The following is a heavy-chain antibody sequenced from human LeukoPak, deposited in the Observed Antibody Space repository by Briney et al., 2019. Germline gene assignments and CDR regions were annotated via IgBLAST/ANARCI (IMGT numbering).Heavy chain of an antibody. CDR3: AIGPGYSSGWYLY. CDR2: IYHSGGT. D-gene: IGHD6-19*01. Sequence: TSETLSLTCAVSGYSISSGYYWGWIRQPPGKGLEWIGSIYHSGGTYYNPSLKSRVTISVDTSKNQFPLKLSSVTATDTAVYYCAIGPGYSSGWYLYWGQGTLVTVSS. J-gene: IGHJ4*02. V-gene: IGHV4-38-2*01. CDR1: GYSISSGYY.